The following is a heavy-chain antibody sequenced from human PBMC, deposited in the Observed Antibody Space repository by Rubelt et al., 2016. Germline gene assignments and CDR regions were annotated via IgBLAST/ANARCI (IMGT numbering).Heavy chain of an antibody. V-gene: IGHV4-34*01. Sequence: QLQLQESGPGLVKPSETLSLTCAVYGGSFSDYYWSWIRQPPGKGLEWIGEINHRGSTKYNPSLKSRVTISVDTSKNQFSLRLTSVTAADTAVYYCARKGDERTFDAWGQGTLVTVSS. J-gene: IGHJ4*02. CDR2: INHRGST. CDR1: GGSFSDYY. D-gene: IGHD3-10*01. CDR3: ARKGDERTFDA.